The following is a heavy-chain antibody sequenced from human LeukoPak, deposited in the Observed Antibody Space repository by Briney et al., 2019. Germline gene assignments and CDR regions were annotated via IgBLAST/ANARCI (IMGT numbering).Heavy chain of an antibody. CDR3: ARDYYDFWSGYHYWYFDL. Sequence: SETLSLTCTVSGYSIGTWYYWGWIRQPPGKGLEWIGSIFHNGSTHYNPSLESRVTISLDTSKNQFSLKLSSVTAADTAVYYCARDYYDFWSGYHYWYFDLWGRGTLVTVSS. D-gene: IGHD3-3*01. CDR1: GYSIGTWYY. J-gene: IGHJ2*01. V-gene: IGHV4-38-2*02. CDR2: IFHNGST.